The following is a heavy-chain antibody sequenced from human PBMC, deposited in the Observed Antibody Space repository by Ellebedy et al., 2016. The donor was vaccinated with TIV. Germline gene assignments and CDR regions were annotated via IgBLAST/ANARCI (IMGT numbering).Heavy chain of an antibody. V-gene: IGHV4-30-4*01. CDR2: IYYSGST. D-gene: IGHD3-22*01. J-gene: IGHJ4*02. CDR1: NGSITSGDYY. CDR3: ARKDYYDSTRIDS. Sequence: SETLSLXCTVSNGSITSGDYYWIWIRQPPGKGLEWIGYIYYSGSTYYNPSLKSRVTMSVDTSKNQFSLKLSPVTAAETAVYYCARKDYYDSTRIDSWGQGTLVTVSS.